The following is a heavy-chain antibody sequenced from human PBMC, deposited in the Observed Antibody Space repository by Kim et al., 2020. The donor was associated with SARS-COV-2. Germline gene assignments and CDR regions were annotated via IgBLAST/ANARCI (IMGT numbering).Heavy chain of an antibody. D-gene: IGHD3-22*01. Sequence: SETLSLTCTVSGGSISSYYWSWIRQPPGKGLEWIGYIYYSGSTNYNPSLKSRVTISVDTSKNQFSLKLSSVTAADTAVYYCARQKSDYYDSSGYFDYWGQGTLVTVSS. CDR2: IYYSGST. J-gene: IGHJ4*02. V-gene: IGHV4-59*08. CDR3: ARQKSDYYDSSGYFDY. CDR1: GGSISSYY.